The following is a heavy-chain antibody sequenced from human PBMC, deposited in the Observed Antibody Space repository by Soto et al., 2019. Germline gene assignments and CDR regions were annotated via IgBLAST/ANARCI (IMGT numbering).Heavy chain of an antibody. CDR3: ARVGAYYYGSGSYYNGGLAGYDAFDI. Sequence: GGSLRLSCAASGFTFSSYWMSWVRQAPGKGLEWVANIKQDGSEKYYVDSVKGRFTISRDNAKNSRFLQMNGLRAEDTAVYYCARVGAYYYGSGSYYNGGLAGYDAFDIWGQGTMVTVSS. J-gene: IGHJ3*02. D-gene: IGHD3-10*01. V-gene: IGHV3-7*01. CDR1: GFTFSSYW. CDR2: IKQDGSEK.